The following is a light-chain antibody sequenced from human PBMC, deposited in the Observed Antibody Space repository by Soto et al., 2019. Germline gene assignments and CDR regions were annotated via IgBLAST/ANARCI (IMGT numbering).Light chain of an antibody. V-gene: IGKV1-5*03. CDR1: QTVSSW. Sequence: DIQMTQSPSTLSASVGDRVTITCRASQTVSSWLAWYQQKPGKAPNLLIYKASTLQSGVPSRVSGSGSETEFTLTISSLQPDDTATYYCQQYKSFWTFGQGTKVEIK. J-gene: IGKJ1*01. CDR3: QQYKSFWT. CDR2: KAS.